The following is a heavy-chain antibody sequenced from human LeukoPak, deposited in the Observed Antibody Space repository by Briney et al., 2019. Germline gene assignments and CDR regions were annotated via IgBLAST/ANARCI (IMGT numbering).Heavy chain of an antibody. CDR3: ARDTDSSSWYPKAAFDI. CDR2: IYTSGST. V-gene: IGHV4-4*07. J-gene: IGHJ3*02. D-gene: IGHD6-13*01. CDR1: GGSISGYY. Sequence: PSETLSLTCTVSGGSISGYYWSWIRQPAGKGLEWIGRIYTSGSTNYNPSLKSRVTMSVDTSKNQFSLKLSSVTAADTAVYYCARDTDSSSWYPKAAFDIWGQGTMVTVSS.